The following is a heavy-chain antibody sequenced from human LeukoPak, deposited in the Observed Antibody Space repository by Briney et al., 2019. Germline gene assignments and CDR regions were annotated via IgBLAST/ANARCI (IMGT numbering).Heavy chain of an antibody. J-gene: IGHJ3*02. D-gene: IGHD3-3*01. V-gene: IGHV3-21*04. Sequence: GGSLRLSCAASGFTFSSYSMNWVRQAPGKGLEWVSSISSSSSYIYYADSVKGRFTISRDNAMNSLYLQMNSLRAEDTAVYYCARDRGTSDFWSGDFDIWGQGTMVTVSS. CDR1: GFTFSSYS. CDR3: ARDRGTSDFWSGDFDI. CDR2: ISSSSSYI.